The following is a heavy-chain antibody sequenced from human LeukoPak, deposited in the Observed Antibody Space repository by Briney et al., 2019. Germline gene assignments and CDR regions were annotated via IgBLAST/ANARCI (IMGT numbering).Heavy chain of an antibody. J-gene: IGHJ4*02. CDR3: AGESTMIVGVDY. Sequence: GASVKVSCKASGGTFSNYAINWVRQAPGQGLEWMGVIIPIFATANYAQQFQGRVTITADESTSTAYMELSSLRSEDTAVYYCAGESTMIVGVDYWGQGTLVTVSS. CDR1: GGTFSNYA. CDR2: IIPIFATA. V-gene: IGHV1-69*01. D-gene: IGHD3-22*01.